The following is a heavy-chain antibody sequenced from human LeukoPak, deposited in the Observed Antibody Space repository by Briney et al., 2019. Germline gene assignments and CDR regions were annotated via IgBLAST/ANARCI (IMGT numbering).Heavy chain of an antibody. CDR2: INHSGST. D-gene: IGHD6-13*01. CDR1: GGSFSGYY. Sequence: SETLSLTCAVYGGSFSGYYWSWIRQPPGKGLECIGEINHSGSTNYNPSLKSRVTISVDTSKNQFSLKLSSVTAADTAVYYCARGGLAAGTFRGRRNWFDPWGQGTLVTVSS. CDR3: ARGGLAAGTFRGRRNWFDP. J-gene: IGHJ5*02. V-gene: IGHV4-34*01.